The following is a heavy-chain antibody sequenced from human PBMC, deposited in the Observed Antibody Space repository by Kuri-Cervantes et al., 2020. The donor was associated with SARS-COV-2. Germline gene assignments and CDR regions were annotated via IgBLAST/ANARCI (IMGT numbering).Heavy chain of an antibody. J-gene: IGHJ4*02. V-gene: IGHV3-30*18. CDR2: ISYDGSNK. CDR3: AKDQHGIVVVVAAIEY. Sequence: GGSLRLSCAASGFTFTSYAMHWVRQAPGKELEWVALISYDGSNKFYADSVKGRFTISRDNSKNTLYLQMNSLRTEDTAVYYCAKDQHGIVVVVAAIEYWGQGTLVTVSS. D-gene: IGHD2-15*01. CDR1: GFTFTSYA.